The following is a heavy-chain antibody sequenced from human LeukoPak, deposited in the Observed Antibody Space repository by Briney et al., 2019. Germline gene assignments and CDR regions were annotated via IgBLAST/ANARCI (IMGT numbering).Heavy chain of an antibody. CDR3: ARGYQLPRVYYYYMDV. CDR1: GYTFTGYY. CDR2: INPNSGGT. V-gene: IGHV1-2*02. D-gene: IGHD2-2*01. J-gene: IGHJ6*03. Sequence: ASVKVSCKASGYTFTGYYMHWVRQAPGQGLEWMGWINPNSGGTNYAQKFQGRVTMNRDTSISAAYMELSRLRSDDTAVYYCARGYQLPRVYYYYMDVWGKGTTVTVSS.